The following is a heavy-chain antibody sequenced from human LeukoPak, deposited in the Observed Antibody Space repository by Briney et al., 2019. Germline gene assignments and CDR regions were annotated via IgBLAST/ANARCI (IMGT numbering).Heavy chain of an antibody. D-gene: IGHD1-26*01. Sequence: PGGSLRLSCAASGFTFNSYTMNWVRQAPGKGLEWVSSISSSSSYIYYSDSVKGRFTISRDNVKNSLYLQMNSLRAEDTAVYYCARRRYSGSSQHFDYWGQGTLVTVSS. CDR2: ISSSSSYI. V-gene: IGHV3-21*06. J-gene: IGHJ4*02. CDR3: ARRRYSGSSQHFDY. CDR1: GFTFNSYT.